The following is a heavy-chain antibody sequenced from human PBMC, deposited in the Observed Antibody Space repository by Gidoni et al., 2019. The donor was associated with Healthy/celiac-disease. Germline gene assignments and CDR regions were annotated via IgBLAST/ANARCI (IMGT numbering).Heavy chain of an antibody. CDR1: GYTFTSYG. CDR3: ARYGTARVRQIKYYYYGMDV. V-gene: IGHV1-18*01. Sequence: QVQLVQSGAEVKKPGASVKVSCKASGYTFTSYGISWVRQAPGQGLEWMGWISAYNGNTNYAQKLQGRVTMTTDTSTSTAYMELRSLRSDDTAVYYCARYGTARVRQIKYYYYGMDVWGQGTTVTVSS. J-gene: IGHJ6*02. CDR2: ISAYNGNT. D-gene: IGHD6-6*01.